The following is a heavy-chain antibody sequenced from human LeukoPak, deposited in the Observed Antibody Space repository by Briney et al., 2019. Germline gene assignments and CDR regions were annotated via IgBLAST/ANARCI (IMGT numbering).Heavy chain of an antibody. Sequence: ASVKVSCKASGYTFTSYGISWVRQAPGQGLEWMGWISAYNGNTNYAQKLQGRVTMTTDTSASTAYMELRSLRSDDTAVYYCAREQFPGVPGAFDIWGQGTMVTVSS. D-gene: IGHD5-24*01. CDR3: AREQFPGVPGAFDI. CDR2: ISAYNGNT. J-gene: IGHJ3*02. CDR1: GYTFTSYG. V-gene: IGHV1-18*01.